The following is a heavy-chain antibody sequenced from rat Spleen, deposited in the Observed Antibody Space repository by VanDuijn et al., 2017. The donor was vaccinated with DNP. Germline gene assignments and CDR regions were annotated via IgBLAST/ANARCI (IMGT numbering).Heavy chain of an antibody. V-gene: IGHV5-20*01. J-gene: IGHJ3*01. CDR3: ATGVYGGYEDWFAY. Sequence: EVQLVESGGGLVQPGGSLKVSCAASGFTFSDYYMAWVRQAPTKGLEWVASITYSGGGTYYRDSVKGRFTISRDNSKNTQYLQMDSLRSEDTATYYCATGVYGGYEDWFAYWGQGTLVTVSS. D-gene: IGHD1-11*01. CDR2: ITYSGGGT. CDR1: GFTFSDYY.